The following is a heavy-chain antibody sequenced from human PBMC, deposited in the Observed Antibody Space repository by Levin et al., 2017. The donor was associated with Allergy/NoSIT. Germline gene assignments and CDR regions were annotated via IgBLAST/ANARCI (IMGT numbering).Heavy chain of an antibody. CDR1: GFTFSDYY. V-gene: IGHV3-11*01. CDR3: ARDLPYGDYLYWYFDL. D-gene: IGHD4-17*01. J-gene: IGHJ2*01. Sequence: PGGSLRLSCAASGFTFSDYYMSWIRQAPGKGLEWVSYISSSGSTIYYADSVKGRFTISRDKAKNSLYLQMNSLRAEDTAVYYCARDLPYGDYLYWYFDLWGRGTLVTVSS. CDR2: ISSSGSTI.